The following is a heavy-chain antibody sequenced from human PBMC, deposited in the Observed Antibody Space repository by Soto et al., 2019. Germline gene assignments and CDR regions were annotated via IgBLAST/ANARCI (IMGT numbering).Heavy chain of an antibody. V-gene: IGHV3-23*01. CDR1: GFTFSNYA. CDR3: AKRTLTAPFPFDY. J-gene: IGHJ4*02. Sequence: EVQVLESGGGLVQPGGSLRLSCAASGFTFSNYAMAWVRQAPGKGLEWVSVVSARGDSTNYADSVKGRFSISRDNSTNSLYLQMNSLRAEDTAVYYCAKRTLTAPFPFDYWGPGTLVTVSS. CDR2: VSARGDST.